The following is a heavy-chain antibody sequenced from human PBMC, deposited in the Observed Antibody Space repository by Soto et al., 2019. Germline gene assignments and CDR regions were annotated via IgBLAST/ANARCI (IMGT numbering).Heavy chain of an antibody. V-gene: IGHV1-8*01. D-gene: IGHD3-16*02. CDR2: MNPNSGNT. CDR1: GYTFTSYD. J-gene: IGHJ6*02. CDR3: AGALHYDYVWGSYRSRSYYDYGMDV. Sequence: QVQLVQSGAEVKKPGASVKVSCKASGYTFTSYDINWVRQDTGQGLEWMGWMNPNSGNTGYAQKFQGRVTMSRNPSISAADMELSTLRSEDTAVDYCAGALHYDYVWGSYRSRSYYDYGMDVWGQGTTVTVSS.